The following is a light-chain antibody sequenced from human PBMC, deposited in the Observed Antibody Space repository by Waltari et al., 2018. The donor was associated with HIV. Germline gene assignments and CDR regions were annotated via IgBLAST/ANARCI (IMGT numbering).Light chain of an antibody. CDR1: TLGHKC. J-gene: IGLJ3*02. CDR3: QAWDSGTIV. Sequence: SYDLTQPPSLSVSSGQPATATCSRVTLGHKCVSWYQQWSGQAPVLVIYQDTKRSPGTPGRFGGSTSENTAPLTIYETQPLDEAHYSCQAWDSGTIVFGGGTNLTVL. CDR2: QDT. V-gene: IGLV3-1*01.